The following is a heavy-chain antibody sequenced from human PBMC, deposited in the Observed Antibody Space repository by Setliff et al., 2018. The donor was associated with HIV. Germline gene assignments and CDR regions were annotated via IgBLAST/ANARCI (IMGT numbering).Heavy chain of an antibody. J-gene: IGHJ3*02. CDR1: GGSISSFF. V-gene: IGHV4-59*01. D-gene: IGHD1-26*01. Sequence: KTSETLSLTCTVSGGSISSFFWSWIRQPPGKGLEWIGYIYSTGSTNYNPSLKSRVTISVDTSKNQFSLQLSSVTAADTAVYYCARVQWDLLYVPDAFDIWGQGIMVTVSS. CDR2: IYSTGST. CDR3: ARVQWDLLYVPDAFDI.